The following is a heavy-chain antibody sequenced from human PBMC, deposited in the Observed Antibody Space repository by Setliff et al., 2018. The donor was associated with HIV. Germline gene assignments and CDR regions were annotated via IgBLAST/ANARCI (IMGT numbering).Heavy chain of an antibody. CDR1: GGSISTSRYY. J-gene: IGHJ6*03. CDR3: ARGYPVSYYYYMDV. CDR2: IYYSGST. V-gene: IGHV4-31*03. D-gene: IGHD3-16*02. Sequence: SETLSLTCTVSGGSISTSRYYWGWIRQQPGKGLEWIGYIYYSGSTYYNPSLKSRVTISVDTSKNQFSLKLSSVTAADTAVYYCARGYPVSYYYYMDVWGKGTTVTVSS.